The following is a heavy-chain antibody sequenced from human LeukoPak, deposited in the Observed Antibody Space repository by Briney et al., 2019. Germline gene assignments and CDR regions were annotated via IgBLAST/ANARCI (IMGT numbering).Heavy chain of an antibody. CDR2: IYHSGST. V-gene: IGHV4-38-2*02. D-gene: IGHD3-10*01. Sequence: SETLSLTCTVSGGSISSYYWGWIRQPPGKGLEWIGSIYHSGSTYYNPSLKSRVTISVDTSKNQFSLKLTSVTAADTAVYYCARDNLGFGDLSKYYFDYWGQGTLVTVSS. CDR1: GGSISSYY. J-gene: IGHJ4*02. CDR3: ARDNLGFGDLSKYYFDY.